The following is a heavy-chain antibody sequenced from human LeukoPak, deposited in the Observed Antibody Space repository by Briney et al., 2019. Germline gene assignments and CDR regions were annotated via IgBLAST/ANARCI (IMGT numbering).Heavy chain of an antibody. CDR1: GFTFSSYA. Sequence: PGGSLRLSCAASGFTFSSYAMSWVRQAPGKGLVWVSGISGSGGSTYYADSVKGRFTISRDNSKNTLYLQMNSLKTEDTAVYYCTSRDGYNTRDYWGQGTLVTVSS. V-gene: IGHV3-23*01. CDR3: TSRDGYNTRDY. CDR2: ISGSGGST. D-gene: IGHD5-24*01. J-gene: IGHJ4*02.